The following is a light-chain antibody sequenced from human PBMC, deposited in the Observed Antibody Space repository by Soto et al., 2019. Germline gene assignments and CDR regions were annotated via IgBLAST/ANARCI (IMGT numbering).Light chain of an antibody. CDR1: QSVNRN. J-gene: IGKJ1*01. Sequence: EIVMTQSPATLSVSPGERATLSCRASQSVNRNLAWYQQKPGQAPRLLISAASTRATGLPARFSGSGSETEFTLTISSLQSEDFAVYYCQQYNNWWTFGQGTKVEMK. CDR2: AAS. V-gene: IGKV3-15*01. CDR3: QQYNNWWT.